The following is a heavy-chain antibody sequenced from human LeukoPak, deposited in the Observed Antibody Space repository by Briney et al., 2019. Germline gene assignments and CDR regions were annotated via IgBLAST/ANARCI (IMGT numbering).Heavy chain of an antibody. J-gene: IGHJ4*02. Sequence: SDTLSLTCAVAGYSITSSSWWGWIRQPPGKGLEWIGYIYHSGTTYYNPSLQSRVTMSVDTSKNQFSLKLSSVTAVDTAVYYCARKENVYYYFDYWGQGTLVTVSS. CDR2: IYHSGTT. D-gene: IGHD3-10*01. V-gene: IGHV4-28*01. CDR3: ARKENVYYYFDY. CDR1: GYSITSSSW.